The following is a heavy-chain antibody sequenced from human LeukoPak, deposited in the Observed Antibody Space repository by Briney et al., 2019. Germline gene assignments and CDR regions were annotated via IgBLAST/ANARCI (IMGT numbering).Heavy chain of an antibody. CDR2: ISGSGGST. V-gene: IGHV3-23*01. J-gene: IGHJ4*02. CDR3: ARENDRYGRIDY. D-gene: IGHD5-18*01. CDR1: GFTFSSYA. Sequence: PEGSLRLSCAASGFTFSSYAMSWVRQAPGKGLEWVSAISGSGGSTYYADSVKGRFTISRDNSKNTLYLQMNSLRAEDTAVYYCARENDRYGRIDYWGQGTQVTVSS.